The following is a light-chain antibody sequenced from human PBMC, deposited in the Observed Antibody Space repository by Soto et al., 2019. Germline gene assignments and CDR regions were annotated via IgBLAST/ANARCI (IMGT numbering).Light chain of an antibody. CDR2: EVS. V-gene: IGLV2-8*01. CDR3: TSYAGSNNFFYA. Sequence: QSVLTQPPSASGSPGQSVTISCTGTSSEVGGYDYVSWYQQHPGKAPKLMNYEVSKRPSGVPDRFSGSKSGNTASLTVSWLQAEDEADYYCTSYAGSNNFFYAFGTGTKVTVL. CDR1: SSEVGGYDY. J-gene: IGLJ1*01.